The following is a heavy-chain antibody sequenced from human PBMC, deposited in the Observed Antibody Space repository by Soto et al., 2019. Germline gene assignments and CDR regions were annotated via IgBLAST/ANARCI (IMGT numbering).Heavy chain of an antibody. Sequence: SGPTLVNPTQTLTLTCTFPGFSLSTSDVGVGWIRQPPGKALEWLAIIYWDDDKRYSPSLKSRLTITKDTSKNQVVLTVTNMDPVDTATYYGAHSKYSRSSCEYWGQGTLVTVSS. CDR2: IYWDDDK. CDR1: GFSLSTSDVG. V-gene: IGHV2-5*02. CDR3: AHSKYSRSSCEY. D-gene: IGHD6-6*01. J-gene: IGHJ4*02.